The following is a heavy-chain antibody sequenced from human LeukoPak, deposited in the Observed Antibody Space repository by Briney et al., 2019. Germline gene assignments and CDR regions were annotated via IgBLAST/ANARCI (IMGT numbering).Heavy chain of an antibody. CDR2: IYYSGST. CDR3: ARVRKGAMDAFDI. D-gene: IGHD1-26*01. J-gene: IGHJ3*02. Sequence: KPSETLSLTCTVSGGSISSYYWSWIRQPPGKGLEWIGYIYYSGSTNYNPSLKSRVTISVDTSKNQFSLKLSSVTAADTAVYYCARVRKGAMDAFDIWGQGTMVTVSS. CDR1: GGSISSYY. V-gene: IGHV4-59*01.